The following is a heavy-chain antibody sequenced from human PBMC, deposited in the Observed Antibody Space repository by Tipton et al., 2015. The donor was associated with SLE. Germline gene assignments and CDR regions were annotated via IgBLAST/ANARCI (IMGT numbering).Heavy chain of an antibody. CDR1: GASISSFF. D-gene: IGHD3-3*01. CDR2: VYSSGST. J-gene: IGHJ4*02. V-gene: IGHV4-59*12. Sequence: TLSLTCTVSGASISSFFWSWIRQAPGQGLEWIGYVYSSGSTNYNPSLESRVTMSVDKSQNQFSLKLTSVTAADTAVYFCARIRPGHGDPFDFWGQGTLVTVSS. CDR3: ARIRPGHGDPFDF.